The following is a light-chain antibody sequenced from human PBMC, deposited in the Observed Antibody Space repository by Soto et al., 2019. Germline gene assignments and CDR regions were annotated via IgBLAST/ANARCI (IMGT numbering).Light chain of an antibody. CDR2: DTS. J-gene: IGKJ1*01. CDR3: QQYDNSVWT. V-gene: IGKV3-20*01. CDR1: QSVSTNN. Sequence: EVVLTQSPVTLSLSPGARATLSCRASQSVSTNNLAWYQQRPGQAPRLLIYDTSRRATGIPDRFSGSGSGTDFTLSISRLEPEDLAVYYCQQYDNSVWTFGQGTKVDIK.